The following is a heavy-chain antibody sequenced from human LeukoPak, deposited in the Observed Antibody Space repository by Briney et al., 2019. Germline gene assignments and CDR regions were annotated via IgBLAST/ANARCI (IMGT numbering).Heavy chain of an antibody. J-gene: IGHJ4*02. CDR2: ISYDGSNK. CDR3: ARDYGADY. CDR1: GFTFSSYA. Sequence: PGRSLRLSCAASGFTFSSYAMHWVRQAPGKGLEWVAVISYDGSNKYYADSVKGRFTISRDNSKNTLYLQINSLRAEDTAVYYCARDYGADYWGQGTLVTVSS. D-gene: IGHD4-17*01. V-gene: IGHV3-30*04.